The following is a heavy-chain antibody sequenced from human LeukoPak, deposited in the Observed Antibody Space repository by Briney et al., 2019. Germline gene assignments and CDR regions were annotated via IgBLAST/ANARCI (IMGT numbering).Heavy chain of an antibody. Sequence: GGSLRLSCAASGFSFSSFAMNWVRQTPGKGLEWVSVSGVSEANTYYADSVRGRFTISRDNSKNTVYLQLNSLRAGDTAIYYCTKDRRGPAAGTWYFDSWGQGTLVTVSS. V-gene: IGHV3-23*01. CDR3: TKDRRGPAAGTWYFDS. D-gene: IGHD6-13*01. CDR1: GFSFSSFA. CDR2: SGVSEANT. J-gene: IGHJ4*02.